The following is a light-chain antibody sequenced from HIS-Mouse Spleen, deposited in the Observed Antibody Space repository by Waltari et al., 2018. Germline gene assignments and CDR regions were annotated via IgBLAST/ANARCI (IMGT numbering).Light chain of an antibody. CDR1: ALPKKY. V-gene: IGLV3-10*01. CDR3: YSTDSSGNHRV. CDR2: EDS. J-gene: IGLJ2*01. Sequence: SYELTQPPSVSVSPGQTARITCPGDALPKKYAYWYQQKSGQAPVLVIYEDSKLPSGIPERFSGSRSGTMATLTISGAQVEDEADYYCYSTDSSGNHRVFGGGTKLTVL.